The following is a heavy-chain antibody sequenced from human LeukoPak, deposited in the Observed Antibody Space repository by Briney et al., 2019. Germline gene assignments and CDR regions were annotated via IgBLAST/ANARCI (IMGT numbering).Heavy chain of an antibody. V-gene: IGHV4-61*02. Sequence: PSETLSLTCTVSGGSISSGSYYWSWIRQPAGKGLEWIGRIYTSGSTNYNPYLKSRVTISVDTSKNQFSLKLSSVTAADTAVYYCARFRVEAGAFDIWGQGTMVTVSS. D-gene: IGHD5-24*01. CDR2: IYTSGST. J-gene: IGHJ3*02. CDR1: GGSISSGSYY. CDR3: ARFRVEAGAFDI.